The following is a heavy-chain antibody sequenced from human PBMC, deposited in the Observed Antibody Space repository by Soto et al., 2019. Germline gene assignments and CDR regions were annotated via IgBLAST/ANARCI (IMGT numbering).Heavy chain of an antibody. J-gene: IGHJ4*02. CDR3: ARIFDFWSGYYFSY. CDR2: IFWDDDK. V-gene: IGHV2-5*02. Sequence: SLSTSGVAVGWIRQAPRKAPEWRAFIFWDDDKRYSPSLENRLTITKDTSKNQVVLTMTNMDPVDTATYYCARIFDFWSGYYFSYWGRGTLVTVSS. D-gene: IGHD3-3*01. CDR1: SLSTSGVA.